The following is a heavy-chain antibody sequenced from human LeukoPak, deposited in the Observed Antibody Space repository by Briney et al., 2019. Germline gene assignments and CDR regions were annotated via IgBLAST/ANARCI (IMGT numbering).Heavy chain of an antibody. Sequence: ASVKVSCKASGYTFTSYYMHWVRQAPGQGLEWMGIINPSGGSTSYAQKFQGRVTMTRDTSTSTVYMELSSLRSGDTAVYYCARAPIAAAGKTGWFDPWGQGTLVTVSS. CDR3: ARAPIAAAGKTGWFDP. J-gene: IGHJ5*02. CDR1: GYTFTSYY. D-gene: IGHD6-13*01. CDR2: INPSGGST. V-gene: IGHV1-46*01.